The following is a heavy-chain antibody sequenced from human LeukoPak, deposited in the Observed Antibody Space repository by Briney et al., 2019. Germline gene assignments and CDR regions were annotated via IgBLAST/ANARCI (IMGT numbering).Heavy chain of an antibody. CDR3: AKDRGY. Sequence: PGGSLRLCCAASGFTFSNAWMSWVRQAPGKGLEWVSAISTSGDTTYYADSVKGRFSISRDNSKNTLFLHMNSLRAEDTAVYYCAKDRGYWGQGTLVSVSS. CDR2: ISTSGDTT. V-gene: IGHV3-23*01. J-gene: IGHJ4*02. CDR1: GFTFSNAW.